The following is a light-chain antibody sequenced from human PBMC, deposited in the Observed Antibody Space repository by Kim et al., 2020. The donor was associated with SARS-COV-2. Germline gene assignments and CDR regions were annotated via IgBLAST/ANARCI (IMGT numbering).Light chain of an antibody. V-gene: IGKV3-20*01. CDR1: QSVSSNF. CDR3: QQYGSSPDT. Sequence: LSPGERVTRSCRASQSVSSNFLAWYQQKPGQAPRLLIYGASSRAIGIPDRFSGSGSGTDFTLTISRLEPEDFAVYFCQQYGSSPDTFGQGTKLEI. CDR2: GAS. J-gene: IGKJ2*01.